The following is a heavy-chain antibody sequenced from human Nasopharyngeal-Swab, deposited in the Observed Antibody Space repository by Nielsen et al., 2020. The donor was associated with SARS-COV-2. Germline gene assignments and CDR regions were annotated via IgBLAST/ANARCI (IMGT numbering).Heavy chain of an antibody. CDR1: GFTFSDYY. Sequence: GESLKISCAASGFTFSDYYMSWVRQAPGKGLEWVAVISYDGSNKYYADSVKGRFTISRDNSKNTLYLQMNSLRAEDTAVYYCARDFKGAAAAPDYWGQGTLITVSS. CDR3: ARDFKGAAAAPDY. CDR2: ISYDGSNK. V-gene: IGHV3-30-3*01. D-gene: IGHD6-13*01. J-gene: IGHJ4*02.